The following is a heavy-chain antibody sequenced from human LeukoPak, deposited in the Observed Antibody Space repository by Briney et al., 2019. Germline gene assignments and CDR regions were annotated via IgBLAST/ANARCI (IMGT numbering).Heavy chain of an antibody. J-gene: IGHJ2*01. Sequence: HGESLKISCKGSGYSFTSYWIGWVRQMPGKGLEWMGIIYPGDSNTKYSPSFQGQVTISADNSISTAYLHWSSLKASDTAMYYCAITAVAGSYWYFDLWGRGTLVTVSS. D-gene: IGHD6-19*01. CDR1: GYSFTSYW. V-gene: IGHV5-51*01. CDR2: IYPGDSNT. CDR3: AITAVAGSYWYFDL.